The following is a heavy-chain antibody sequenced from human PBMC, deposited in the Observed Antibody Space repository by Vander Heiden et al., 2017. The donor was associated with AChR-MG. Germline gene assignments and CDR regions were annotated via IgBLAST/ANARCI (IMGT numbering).Heavy chain of an antibody. V-gene: IGHV4-38-2*02. CDR3: EREGPTTVTGDY. D-gene: IGHD4-17*01. J-gene: IGHJ4*02. CDR1: GYPISSGYY. CDR2: INHSGST. Sequence: HVQLQESRPCLVNPSGTLSLSCSRRGYPISSGYYWGWTRQPPGKGLEGMGSINHSGSTYNNPSLKSRGTISVDTSKNQFSLKLSAVNDADTAVYYCEREGPTTVTGDYWGQGTLVTVSS.